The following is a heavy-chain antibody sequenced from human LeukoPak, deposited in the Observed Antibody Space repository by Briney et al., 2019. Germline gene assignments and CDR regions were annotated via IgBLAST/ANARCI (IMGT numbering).Heavy chain of an antibody. Sequence: ASVKVSCKASGGTFSSYAISWVRQAPGQGLEWMGGIIPIFGTANYAQKFQGRVTITADESTSTAYMELSSLRSEDTAVYYCARVMPGGNFPFDYWGQGTLVTVSS. CDR2: IIPIFGTA. CDR3: ARVMPGGNFPFDY. CDR1: GGTFSSYA. V-gene: IGHV1-69*13. J-gene: IGHJ4*02. D-gene: IGHD4-23*01.